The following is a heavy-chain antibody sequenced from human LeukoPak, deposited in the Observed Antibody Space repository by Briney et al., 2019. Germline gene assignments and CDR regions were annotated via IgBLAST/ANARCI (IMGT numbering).Heavy chain of an antibody. CDR1: GYTFTSYG. CDR3: ARDEARYSSGYYPNWFDP. CDR2: ISGYNGYT. Sequence: GASEKVSCKASGYTFTSYGISWVRQAPGQGLEWMGWISGYNGYTHYAHNLQGRVTMTTDTSTSTAYMELRSLRSDDTAVYYCARDEARYSSGYYPNWFDPWGQGTLVTVSS. D-gene: IGHD3-22*01. V-gene: IGHV1-18*01. J-gene: IGHJ5*02.